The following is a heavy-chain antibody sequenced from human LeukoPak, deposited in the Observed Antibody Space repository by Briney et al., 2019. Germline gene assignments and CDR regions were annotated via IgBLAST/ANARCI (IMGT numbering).Heavy chain of an antibody. V-gene: IGHV3-9*01. J-gene: IGHJ1*01. Sequence: GGSLRLSCAASGFTFDDYAMHWVRQAPGKGLEWVSGISWNSGSIGYADSVKGRFTISRDNAKNSLYLQMNSLRAEDTALYYCAKARTSRAGYFQHWGQGTLVTVSS. CDR3: AKARTSRAGYFQH. CDR1: GFTFDDYA. D-gene: IGHD1-7*01. CDR2: ISWNSGSI.